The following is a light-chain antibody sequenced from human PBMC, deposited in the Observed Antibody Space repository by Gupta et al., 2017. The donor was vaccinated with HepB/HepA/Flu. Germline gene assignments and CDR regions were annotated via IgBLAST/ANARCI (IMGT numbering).Light chain of an antibody. CDR3: QSEDCSRSGVV. J-gene: IGLJ2*01. CDR2: VVN. CDR1: STNIGEGYD. Sequence: SVLSQPPSASRAPGPRVTSACTGNSTNIGEGYDVHWYQQLPVKAPKLPIYVVNNRPSEVADRFSGSKSDTSASVAITGLQVEDEADYYCQSEDCSRSGVVFGGGTKLTVL. V-gene: IGLV1-40*01.